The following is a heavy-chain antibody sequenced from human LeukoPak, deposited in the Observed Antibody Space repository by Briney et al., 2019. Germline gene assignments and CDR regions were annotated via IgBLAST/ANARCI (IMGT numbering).Heavy chain of an antibody. CDR3: ARVTYYHILTGSYSGGHFDH. V-gene: IGHV1-8*01. CDR1: GYTLTSYD. CDR2: LNPNIGNT. Sequence: ASGKVSSKASGYTLTSYDINWVRQATEQGLEWMGWLNPNIGNTGYAQKFQGRVTMTRVTSISTVYMELSSLSSEDQAVYYCARVTYYHILTGSYSGGHFDHWGQGALVTVSS. D-gene: IGHD3-9*01. J-gene: IGHJ4*02.